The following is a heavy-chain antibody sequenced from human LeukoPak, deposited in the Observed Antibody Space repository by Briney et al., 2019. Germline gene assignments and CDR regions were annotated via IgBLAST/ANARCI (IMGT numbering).Heavy chain of an antibody. CDR2: MSPNSGYT. CDR3: ARGSLTPSYSSSWYRGYWFDP. J-gene: IGHJ5*02. V-gene: IGHV1-8*01. D-gene: IGHD6-13*01. Sequence: GASVKVSCKASGYTFTNYDITWVRQATGRGLEWMGWMSPNSGYTGYAQKFQGRVTLTRNTSISTAYMELSRLRSDDTAVYYCARGSLTPSYSSSWYRGYWFDPWGQGTLVTVSS. CDR1: GYTFTNYD.